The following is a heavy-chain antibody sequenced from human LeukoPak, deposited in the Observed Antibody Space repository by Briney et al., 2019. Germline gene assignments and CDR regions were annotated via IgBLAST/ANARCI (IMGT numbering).Heavy chain of an antibody. CDR3: AKGGQELLNDWFDP. CDR2: ISWNSDNV. D-gene: IGHD6-13*01. Sequence: GRSLRLSCAASGFTVDGYAMHWVRQAPGKGLEWVSGISWNSDNVDYADSVKGRFTISRDNAKNSLYLQMNSLRTEDMALYYCAKGGQELLNDWFDPWGQGTLVTVSS. V-gene: IGHV3-9*03. J-gene: IGHJ5*02. CDR1: GFTVDGYA.